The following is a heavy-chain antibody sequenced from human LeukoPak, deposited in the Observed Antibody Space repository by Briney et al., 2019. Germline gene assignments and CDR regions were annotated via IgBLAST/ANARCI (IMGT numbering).Heavy chain of an antibody. CDR2: INPSGGST. V-gene: IGHV1-46*01. Sequence: EASVKVSCKASGYTFTSYDINWVRQATGQGLEWMGIINPSGGSTSYAQKFQGRVTMTRDTSTSTVYMELSSLRSEDTAVYYCARSRSYLTYYFDYWGQGTLVTVSS. CDR1: GYTFTSYD. D-gene: IGHD1-26*01. CDR3: ARSRSYLTYYFDY. J-gene: IGHJ4*02.